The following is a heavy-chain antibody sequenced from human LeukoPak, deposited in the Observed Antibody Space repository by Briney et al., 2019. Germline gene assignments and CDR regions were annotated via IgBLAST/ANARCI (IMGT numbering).Heavy chain of an antibody. Sequence: ASVKVSCKASGFTFTGHFLHWVRQAPGQGLEWMGWIHDGSGVTFYAQKFQGRVTVTRDTSVRTTYMELNSLTSDDTAVYYCARDRASSWYGMDVWGQGTTVTVSS. D-gene: IGHD6-13*01. CDR2: IHDGSGVT. CDR3: ARDRASSWYGMDV. V-gene: IGHV1-2*02. J-gene: IGHJ6*02. CDR1: GFTFTGHF.